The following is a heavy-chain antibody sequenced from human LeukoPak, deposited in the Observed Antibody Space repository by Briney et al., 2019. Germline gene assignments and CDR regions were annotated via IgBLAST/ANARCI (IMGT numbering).Heavy chain of an antibody. CDR2: IYYGGST. J-gene: IGHJ4*02. Sequence: PSETLSLTCTVSGGSISSSSYYWGWIRQPPGKGLEWIGSIYYGGSTYYNPSLKSRVTISVDTSKNQFSLKLSSVTAADTAVYYCARNWELYYFDYWGQGTLVTVSS. CDR3: ARNWELYYFDY. D-gene: IGHD1-26*01. V-gene: IGHV4-39*01. CDR1: GGSISSSSYY.